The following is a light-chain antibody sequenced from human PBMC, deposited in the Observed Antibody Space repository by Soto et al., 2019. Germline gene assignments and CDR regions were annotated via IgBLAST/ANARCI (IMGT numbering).Light chain of an antibody. J-gene: IGLJ1*01. Sequence: QSVLTQPASVSGSPGQSITISCSGTRXDIGSYNYVAWYQQFPGKTPKILIYGVSNRPSGVSSRFSGSKSGNTASLTISGLQAEDEADYYCISYTGSSTSDGFGSGTKVTVL. V-gene: IGLV2-14*01. CDR1: RXDIGSYNY. CDR2: GVS. CDR3: ISYTGSSTSDG.